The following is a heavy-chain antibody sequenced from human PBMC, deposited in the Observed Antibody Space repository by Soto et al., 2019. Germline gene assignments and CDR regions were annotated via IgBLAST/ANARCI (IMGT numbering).Heavy chain of an antibody. Sequence: GGSLRLSCAASGFTFDDYAMHWVRQAPGKGLEWVAGISWNSGTKGYADSVKGRFTISRDNAKNTLHLEVNSLRAEDTALYYCAKDLGWENCNSTSCSVYYYYAMDVWGQGTTVPVYS. V-gene: IGHV3-9*01. D-gene: IGHD2-2*01. J-gene: IGHJ6*02. CDR3: AKDLGWENCNSTSCSVYYYYAMDV. CDR2: ISWNSGTK. CDR1: GFTFDDYA.